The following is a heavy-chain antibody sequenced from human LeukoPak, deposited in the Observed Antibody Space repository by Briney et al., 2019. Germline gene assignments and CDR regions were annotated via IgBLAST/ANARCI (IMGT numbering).Heavy chain of an antibody. CDR3: AKGSSGWYRDYFDY. CDR1: GFTFSSYG. V-gene: IGHV3-30*18. J-gene: IGHJ4*02. CDR2: ISYDGSNK. D-gene: IGHD6-19*01. Sequence: GGSLRLSCAASGFTFSSYGMHWVRQAPGKGLEWVAVISYDGSNKYYADSVKGRFTISRDNSKNTLYLQMNSLRAEDTAVYYCAKGSSGWYRDYFDYWGQGTLVTVSS.